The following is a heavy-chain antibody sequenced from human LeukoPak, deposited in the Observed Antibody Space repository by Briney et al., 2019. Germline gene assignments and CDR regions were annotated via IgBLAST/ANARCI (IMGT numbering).Heavy chain of an antibody. D-gene: IGHD6-13*01. Sequence: ASVKVSCKASGGTFSSYAISWVRQAPGQGLEWMRGIIPIFGTANYAQKFQGRVTITADESTSTAYMELSSLRSEDTAVYYCASIAAAGTGDYWGQGTLVTVSS. V-gene: IGHV1-69*13. CDR1: GGTFSSYA. CDR3: ASIAAAGTGDY. CDR2: IIPIFGTA. J-gene: IGHJ4*02.